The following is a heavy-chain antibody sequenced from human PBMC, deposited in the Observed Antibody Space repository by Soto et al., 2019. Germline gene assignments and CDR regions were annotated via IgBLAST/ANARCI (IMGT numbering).Heavy chain of an antibody. CDR2: IYHSGST. CDR3: AREDRYGDYVY. V-gene: IGHV4-30-2*01. Sequence: TLSLPCAVSVGSVSSGGYSWICIRQPPGKGLEWIGYIYHSGSTYYNPSLKSRVTISVDRSKNQFSLKLSSVTAADTAVYYCAREDRYGDYVYWGQGTLVTVSS. CDR1: VGSVSSGGYS. J-gene: IGHJ4*02. D-gene: IGHD4-17*01.